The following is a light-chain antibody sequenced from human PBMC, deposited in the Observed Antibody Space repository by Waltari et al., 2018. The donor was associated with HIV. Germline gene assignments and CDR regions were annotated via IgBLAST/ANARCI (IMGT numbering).Light chain of an antibody. CDR1: QTISRN. Sequence: EIVMTQSPAVLSVSPGEGAILSCRASQTISRNLAWYQQKPGQAPRLLIYGTSNRATGIPDRFSGSGSGTDFTLTINSLEPEDFVVYYCQQYGTSPKTFGQGTKVEIK. CDR3: QQYGTSPKT. V-gene: IGKV3-20*01. J-gene: IGKJ1*01. CDR2: GTS.